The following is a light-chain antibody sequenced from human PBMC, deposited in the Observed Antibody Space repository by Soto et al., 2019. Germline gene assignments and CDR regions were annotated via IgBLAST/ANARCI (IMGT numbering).Light chain of an antibody. CDR2: AAF. Sequence: DIQMIQSPSSVSASVVDRVTITCRASQGISSWLAWYQQKPGKAPKLLIYAAFSFQSRVTSRFSGSGARTEFTLSISRLQPEDCGIYYCQQANSFPPGFNVGPGIKVVIK. CDR1: QGISSW. CDR3: QQANSFPPGFN. J-gene: IGKJ3*01. V-gene: IGKV1-12*01.